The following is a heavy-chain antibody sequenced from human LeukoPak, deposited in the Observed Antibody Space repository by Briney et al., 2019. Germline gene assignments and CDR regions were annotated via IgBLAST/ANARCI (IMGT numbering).Heavy chain of an antibody. CDR3: AKSAVAGTMLYFDY. J-gene: IGHJ4*02. V-gene: IGHV3-30*02. CDR1: GFIFSSYG. Sequence: PGGSLRLSCASSGFIFSSYGMYWVRQAPGKGLEWVAFIRYDGSNKYYADSVKGRFTISRDNSKNTLHQQMNSLRAEDTAVYYCAKSAVAGTMLYFDYWGQGTLVTVSS. CDR2: IRYDGSNK. D-gene: IGHD6-19*01.